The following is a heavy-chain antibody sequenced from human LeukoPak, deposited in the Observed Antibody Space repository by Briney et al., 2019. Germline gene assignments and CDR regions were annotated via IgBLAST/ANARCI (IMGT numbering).Heavy chain of an antibody. CDR2: INPNSGGT. D-gene: IGHD2-15*01. CDR1: GYTFTGYY. Sequence: ASVKVSCKASGYTFTGYYMHWVRQAPGQELEWMGWINPNSGGTNYAQKFQGRVTMTRDTSISTAYMELSRLRSDDTAVYYCARDAPPLGFPPNWFDPWGQGTLVTVSS. J-gene: IGHJ5*02. CDR3: ARDAPPLGFPPNWFDP. V-gene: IGHV1-2*02.